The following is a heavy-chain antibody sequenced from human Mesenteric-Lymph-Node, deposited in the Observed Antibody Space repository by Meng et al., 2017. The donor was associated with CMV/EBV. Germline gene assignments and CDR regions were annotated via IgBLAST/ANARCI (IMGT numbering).Heavy chain of an antibody. V-gene: IGHV4-34*01. D-gene: IGHD6-6*01. CDR3: ARRGEYSSSSYYYYGMDV. Sequence: SETLSLTCAVYGGSFSGYYWSWIRQPPGKGLEWIGEINHSGSTNYNPSLKSRVTISVDTSKNQFSLKLSSVTAADTAVYYCARRGEYSSSSYYYYGMDVWGQGTTVTVSS. CDR1: GGSFSGYY. J-gene: IGHJ6*02. CDR2: INHSGST.